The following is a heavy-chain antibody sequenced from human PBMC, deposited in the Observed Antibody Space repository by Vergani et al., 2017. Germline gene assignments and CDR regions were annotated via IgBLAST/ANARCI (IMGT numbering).Heavy chain of an antibody. CDR3: ASVVRGAGYCSGGSCYS. CDR2: IIPIFGTA. V-gene: IGHV1-69*01. CDR1: GGTFSSYA. D-gene: IGHD2-15*01. Sequence: QVQLVQSGAEVKKPGSSVKVSCKASGGTFSSYAISWVRQAPGQGLEWMGGIIPIFGTANYAQKFQGRVTITADESTSTAYMELSSLRSEDTAVYYCASVVRGAGYCSGGSCYSWGQGTLVTVSS. J-gene: IGHJ4*02.